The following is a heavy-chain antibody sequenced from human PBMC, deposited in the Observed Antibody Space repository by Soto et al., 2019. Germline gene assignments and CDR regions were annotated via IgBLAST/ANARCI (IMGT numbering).Heavy chain of an antibody. J-gene: IGHJ6*02. CDR2: ISSSSSTI. V-gene: IGHV3-48*01. D-gene: IGHD6-6*01. Sequence: SLRLSCAPCGFTFGSCTMNWVRQAPRKGLEWVSYISSSSSTIYYADSVKGRFTISRDNAKNSLYLQMNRLRAEDTAVYYCARDLEDSSSSRVYYYSGMDVCRQGT. CDR1: GFTFGSCT. CDR3: ARDLEDSSSSRVYYYSGMDV.